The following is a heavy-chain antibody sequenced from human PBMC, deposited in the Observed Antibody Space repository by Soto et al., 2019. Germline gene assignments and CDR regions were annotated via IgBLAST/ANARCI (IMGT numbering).Heavy chain of an antibody. V-gene: IGHV1-46*01. CDR1: GYTFTSYY. CDR3: ARSHLIVLVPAAIQWDY. Sequence: ASVKVSCKASGYTFTSYYMHWVRQAPGQGLEWMGIINPSGGSTSYAQKFQGRVTMTRDTSTSTVYMELSSLRSEDTAVYYCARSHLIVLVPAAIQWDYWGQGTLVTVSS. J-gene: IGHJ4*02. CDR2: INPSGGST. D-gene: IGHD2-2*01.